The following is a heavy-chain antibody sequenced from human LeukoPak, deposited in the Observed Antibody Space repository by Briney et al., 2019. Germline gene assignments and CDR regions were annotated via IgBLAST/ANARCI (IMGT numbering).Heavy chain of an antibody. CDR1: GGSFSGYY. Sequence: PSETLSLTCAVYGGSFSGYYWSWIRQPPGKGLEWIGEINHSGSTNYNPSRKSRVTISVDTSKNQFSLKLSSVTAADTAVYYCARMKKWHNWNFIDYWGQGTLVTVSS. J-gene: IGHJ4*02. CDR3: ARMKKWHNWNFIDY. D-gene: IGHD1-7*01. CDR2: INHSGST. V-gene: IGHV4-34*01.